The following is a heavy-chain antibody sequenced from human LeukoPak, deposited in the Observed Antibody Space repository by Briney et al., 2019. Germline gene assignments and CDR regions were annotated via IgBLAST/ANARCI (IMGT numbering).Heavy chain of an antibody. CDR2: ISSSSGYI. CDR1: GFTFSSCS. V-gene: IGHV3-21*01. Sequence: GGSLRLPCAASGFTFSSCSMNWVRQAPGKGLEWVSSISSSSGYIYYADSVKGRFTISRDNSKNSVYLQMNSLRAEDTAVYYCARGLSRRGLMVVDDAFDIWGQGTMVTVSS. D-gene: IGHD3-22*01. J-gene: IGHJ3*02. CDR3: ARGLSRRGLMVVDDAFDI.